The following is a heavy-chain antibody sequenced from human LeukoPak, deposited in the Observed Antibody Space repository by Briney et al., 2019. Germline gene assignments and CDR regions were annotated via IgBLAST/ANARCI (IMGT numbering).Heavy chain of an antibody. CDR2: IIPIFGTA. CDR1: GGTFSSYA. V-gene: IGHV1-69*05. J-gene: IGHJ4*02. D-gene: IGHD3-22*01. Sequence: SVKVSCKASGGTFSSYAISWVRQAPGQGLEWMGGIIPIFGTANYAQKLQGRVTMTTDTSTSTAYMELRSLRSDDTAVYYCARSGYYYDSSGYSFVRPGSTTQDYWGQGTLVTVSS. CDR3: ARSGYYYDSSGYSFVRPGSTTQDY.